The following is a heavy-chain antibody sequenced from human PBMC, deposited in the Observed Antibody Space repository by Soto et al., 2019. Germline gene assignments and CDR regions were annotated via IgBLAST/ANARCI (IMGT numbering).Heavy chain of an antibody. Sequence: GESLKISCKGPGHLFNNHWIGWVRQTPGKGLEWMGLIFTRDSETKTSPSFQGHVSFSVDNSINTVYLQWTSLKTTDTGIYFCARGYFDSGHGYDLWGQGTLVTSPQ. J-gene: IGHJ5*02. CDR1: GHLFNNHW. V-gene: IGHV5-51*01. CDR2: IFTRDSET. D-gene: IGHD3-10*01. CDR3: ARGYFDSGHGYDL.